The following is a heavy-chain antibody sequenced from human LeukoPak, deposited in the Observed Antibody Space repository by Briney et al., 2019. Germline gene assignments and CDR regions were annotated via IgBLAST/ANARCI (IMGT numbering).Heavy chain of an antibody. CDR3: ARVRWVHTVASY. CDR1: GYSICSGYY. D-gene: IGHD4-17*01. J-gene: IGHJ4*02. V-gene: IGHV4-38-2*02. Sequence: SETLSLTRTVSGYSICSGYYWGWIRQPPGKGLEWIGSSYHSGSTYYTPSLKSRVHISVDTSKNQFSLKLSSVTAADTAVYYCARVRWVHTVASYWGQGTLVTVSS. CDR2: SYHSGST.